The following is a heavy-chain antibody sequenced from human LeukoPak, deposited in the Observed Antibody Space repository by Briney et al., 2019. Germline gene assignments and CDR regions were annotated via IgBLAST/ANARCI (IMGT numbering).Heavy chain of an antibody. CDR1: GGSISSGDYY. Sequence: PSETLSLTCTVSGGSISSGDYYWSWIRQPPGKGLEWIGYIYYSGSTYYNPSLKSRVTISVDTSKNQFSLKLSSVTAADTAVYYCARDRGVQLWSSTFDYWGQGTLVTVSS. V-gene: IGHV4-30-4*01. J-gene: IGHJ4*02. D-gene: IGHD5-18*01. CDR3: ARDRGVQLWSSTFDY. CDR2: IYYSGST.